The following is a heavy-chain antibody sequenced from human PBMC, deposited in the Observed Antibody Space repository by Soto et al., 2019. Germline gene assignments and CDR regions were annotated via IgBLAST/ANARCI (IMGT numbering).Heavy chain of an antibody. Sequence: ETLPLTCTVSGGSISSYYWSWIRQPPGKGLEWIGYIYYSGSTNYNPSLKSRVTISVDTSKNQFSLKLSSVTAADTAVYYCARDRGGFDCYFGLDVWGQGTTVTVSS. V-gene: IGHV4-59*01. CDR2: IYYSGST. CDR1: GGSISSYY. CDR3: ARDRGGFDCYFGLDV. J-gene: IGHJ6*02. D-gene: IGHD1-26*01.